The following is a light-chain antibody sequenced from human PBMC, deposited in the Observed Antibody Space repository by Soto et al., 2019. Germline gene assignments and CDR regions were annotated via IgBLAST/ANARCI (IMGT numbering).Light chain of an antibody. J-gene: IGKJ5*01. CDR2: HAS. CDR1: QNITNN. CDR3: QQYYGHSPLT. Sequence: QLSQSPSSLAASIGDRVTITCQASQNITNNMSWYQQQPGKAPNRLIYHASNLGKGVTSRCSRSGSGTAFSFIITSRQREDLATYYCQQYYGHSPLTFGRGTRLEIK. V-gene: IGKV1-33*01.